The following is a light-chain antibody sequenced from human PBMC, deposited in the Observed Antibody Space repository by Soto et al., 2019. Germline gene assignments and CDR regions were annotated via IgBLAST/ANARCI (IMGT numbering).Light chain of an antibody. V-gene: IGLV1-40*01. CDR1: NSNIGAGYD. Sequence: QSVLTQPPSVSGAPGQRVTISCTGSNSNIGAGYDVHWYQQLPGSAPTLVIYYSNSRPSGVPDRFSGSKSGTSASLTITGLQAEDEADYYCQSYDSSLSGSVFGGGTKLTVL. CDR3: QSYDSSLSGSV. J-gene: IGLJ2*01. CDR2: YSN.